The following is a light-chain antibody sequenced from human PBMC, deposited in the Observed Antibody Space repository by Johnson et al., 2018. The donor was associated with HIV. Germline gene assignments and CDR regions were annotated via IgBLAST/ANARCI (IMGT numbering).Light chain of an antibody. J-gene: IGLJ1*01. Sequence: HSVLSQPPSVSAAPGQKVTISCSGSSSNIGNNYVSWYQQLPGTAPKLLIYDNNKRPSGIPDRFSGSKSGPSATLGITGLQTGDEADYYCGTWYSSLSAYVFGTGTKVTVL. CDR1: SSNIGNNY. CDR2: DNN. V-gene: IGLV1-51*01. CDR3: GTWYSSLSAYV.